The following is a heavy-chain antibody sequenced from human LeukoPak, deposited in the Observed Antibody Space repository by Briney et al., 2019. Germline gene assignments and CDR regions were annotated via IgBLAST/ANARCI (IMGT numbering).Heavy chain of an antibody. D-gene: IGHD3-10*01. CDR3: AKDLDRKELLWFGERGRAFDI. V-gene: IGHV3-23*01. Sequence: GGSLRLSCAASGFTFSSYAMSWVRQAPGKGLEWVSAISGSGGSTYYADSVKGRFTISRDNSKNTLYLQMNSLRAEDTAVYYCAKDLDRKELLWFGERGRAFDIWGQGTMVTVSS. CDR2: ISGSGGST. CDR1: GFTFSSYA. J-gene: IGHJ3*02.